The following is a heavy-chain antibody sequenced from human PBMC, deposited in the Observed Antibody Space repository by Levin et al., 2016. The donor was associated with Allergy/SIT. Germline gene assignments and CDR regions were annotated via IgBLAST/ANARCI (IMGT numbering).Heavy chain of an antibody. CDR2: IYYSGST. CDR1: GGSISSGGYY. D-gene: IGHD3-3*01. V-gene: IGHV4-31*03. J-gene: IGHJ6*02. CDR3: ARDRGLEWSRRDYYYGMDV. Sequence: SETLSLTCTVSGGSISSGGYYWSWIRQHPGKGLEWIGYIYYSGSTYYNPSLKSRVTISVDTSKNQFSLKLSSVTAADTAVYYCARDRGLEWSRRDYYYGMDVWGQGTTVTVSS.